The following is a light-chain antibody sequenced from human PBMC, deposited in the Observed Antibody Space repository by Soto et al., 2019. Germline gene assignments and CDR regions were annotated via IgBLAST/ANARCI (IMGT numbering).Light chain of an antibody. J-gene: IGKJ5*01. V-gene: IGKV3-20*01. CDR3: QQRSYPIT. CDR2: GAS. Sequence: ESVLTQSPGTLSLSPGERATLSCGASQSVSNNYLAWYQQKPGQAPRLLIYGASTRATGIPDRFSGSGSGTGFTLTISRLEPEDFAVYYCQQRSYPITFGQGTRLEIK. CDR1: QSVSNNY.